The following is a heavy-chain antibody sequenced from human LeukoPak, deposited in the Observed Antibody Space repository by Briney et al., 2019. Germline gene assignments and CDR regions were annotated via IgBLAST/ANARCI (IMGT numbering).Heavy chain of an antibody. V-gene: IGHV3-11*01. D-gene: IGHD3-22*01. J-gene: IGHJ4*02. CDR1: GFTFSDFY. Sequence: GGSLRLSCAASGFTFSDFYMTWIRQAPGKGLEWVSYISNSGSTIYYADSVRGRFTISRDNAKNSLYLQMNSLRAEDTAVYYCARSADRSGYFREITLYYFDYWGQGTLVAVSS. CDR2: ISNSGSTI. CDR3: ARSADRSGYFREITLYYFDY.